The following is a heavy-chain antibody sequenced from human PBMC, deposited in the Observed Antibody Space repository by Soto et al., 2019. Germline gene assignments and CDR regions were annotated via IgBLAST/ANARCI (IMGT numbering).Heavy chain of an antibody. V-gene: IGHV4-61*01. CDR3: ARAAATSFDS. D-gene: IGHD2-2*01. Sequence: PSETLSLTCTVSGGSVSSGSYYWSWIRQPPGKGLEWIGYIYYSGSTNYNPSLKSRVTISVDTSKNQFSLKLSSVTAADTAVYFCARAAATSFDSWAQGTLLTVSS. CDR1: GGSVSSGSYY. J-gene: IGHJ4*02. CDR2: IYYSGST.